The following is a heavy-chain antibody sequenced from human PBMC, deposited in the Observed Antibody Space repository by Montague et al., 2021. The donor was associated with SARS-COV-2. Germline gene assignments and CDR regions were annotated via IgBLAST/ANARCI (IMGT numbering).Heavy chain of an antibody. Sequence: SLRLSCAASGFTFSSYAMHWVRQAPGKGLEWVAVISYDGSNKYYADSVKGRFTISRDNSKNTLYLQMNSPRAEDTAVYYCARDKDLYCSGGSCYSLDYYDSSGYSPRGYFDYWGQGTLVTVSS. V-gene: IGHV3-30-3*01. J-gene: IGHJ4*02. CDR2: ISYDGSNK. CDR3: ARDKDLYCSGGSCYSLDYYDSSGYSPRGYFDY. D-gene: IGHD2-15*01. CDR1: GFTFSSYA.